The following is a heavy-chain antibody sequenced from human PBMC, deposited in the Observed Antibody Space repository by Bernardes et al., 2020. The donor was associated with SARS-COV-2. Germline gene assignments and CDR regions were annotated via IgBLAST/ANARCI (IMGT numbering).Heavy chain of an antibody. V-gene: IGHV3-23*01. J-gene: IGHJ4*02. CDR1: GFTFRSYA. CDR2: IFGSGSGA. CDR3: AKDKGRFGEPVVVWYFDS. Sequence: GGSLRRSCAASGFTFRSYAMNWVRQAPGKGLEWVSGIFGSGSGAYYADSVKGRFTVSRDNSKKTLYLQMNSLRAEDTAIYYCAKDKGRFGEPVVVWYFDSWGQGTLVTVSS. D-gene: IGHD3-16*01.